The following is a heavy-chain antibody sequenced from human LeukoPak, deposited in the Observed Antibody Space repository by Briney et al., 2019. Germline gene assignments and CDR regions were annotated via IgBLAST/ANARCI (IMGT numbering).Heavy chain of an antibody. Sequence: PSETLSLTCTVSGGSISSGGYYWSWIRQPPGKGLEWIGYIYHSGSTYYNPSLKSRVTISVDRSKNQFSLKLSSVTAADTAVYYCAKEYVRKEIVVTAIVYDYWGQGTLVTVSS. V-gene: IGHV4-30-2*01. J-gene: IGHJ4*02. D-gene: IGHD2-21*02. CDR1: GGSISSGGYY. CDR3: AKEYVRKEIVVTAIVYDY. CDR2: IYHSGST.